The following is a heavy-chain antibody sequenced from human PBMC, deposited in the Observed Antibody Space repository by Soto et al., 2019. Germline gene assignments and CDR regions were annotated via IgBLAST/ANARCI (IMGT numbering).Heavy chain of an antibody. CDR2: IYYSGST. CDR1: GCSISSSSYY. D-gene: IGHD3-22*01. CDR3: ARRGYYYDSSVVGDY. J-gene: IGHJ4*02. Sequence: XETLSLTCTVAGCSISSSSYYWGWIRQPRGKGLEWIGSIYYSGSTYYNPSLKSRVTISVDTSKNQFSLKLSSVTAADTAVYYCARRGYYYDSSVVGDYWGQGTLVTVSS. V-gene: IGHV4-39*01.